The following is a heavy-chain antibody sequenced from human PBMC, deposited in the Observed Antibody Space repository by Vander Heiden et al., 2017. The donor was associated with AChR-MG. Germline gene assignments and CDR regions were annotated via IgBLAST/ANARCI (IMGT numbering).Heavy chain of an antibody. Sequence: QVQLVQSGAEVKKPGASVKVPCKAYGYTFTSYDINWVRQATGQGLKWMGWMNPNSGNTGDAQKFQGRVTMTRNTSISTAYMELSSLRSEDTAVYYCARSRRLGATTAFDYWGQGTLVTVSS. D-gene: IGHD1-26*01. V-gene: IGHV1-8*01. J-gene: IGHJ4*02. CDR2: MNPNSGNT. CDR3: ARSRRLGATTAFDY. CDR1: GYTFTSYD.